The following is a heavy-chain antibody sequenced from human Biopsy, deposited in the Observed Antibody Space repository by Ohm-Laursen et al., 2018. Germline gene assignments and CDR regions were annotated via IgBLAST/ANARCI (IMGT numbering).Heavy chain of an antibody. CDR2: IKHRGRT. CDR3: ARGLPRIAPMVRGRRTWFDP. D-gene: IGHD3-10*01. Sequence: SETLSLTCTVYGGVFRGYYLRWVRQTPGEGVGGVGEIKHRGRTNYKPSLDSRVAISADTSKNQFSLNLYSVTAADTAVYFRARGLPRIAPMVRGRRTWFDPWGQGTLVTVSS. V-gene: IGHV4-34*01. J-gene: IGHJ5*02. CDR1: GGVFRGYY.